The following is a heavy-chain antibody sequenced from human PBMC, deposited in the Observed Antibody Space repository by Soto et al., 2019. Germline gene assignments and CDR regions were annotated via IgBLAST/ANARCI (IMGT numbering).Heavy chain of an antibody. V-gene: IGHV1-3*01. CDR3: ARAAGGPVHWFHP. D-gene: IGHD3-16*01. CDR2: INAGNGNT. CDR1: VYAFTIYA. J-gene: IGHJ5*02. Sequence: SVKGSRKSAVYAFTIYAVHCLRQAPGQRLEWMGWINAGNGNTKYSQKFQGRVTITRDTSASTAYMELSSLRSEDTAVYYCARAAGGPVHWFHPWGQGTLVTVAS.